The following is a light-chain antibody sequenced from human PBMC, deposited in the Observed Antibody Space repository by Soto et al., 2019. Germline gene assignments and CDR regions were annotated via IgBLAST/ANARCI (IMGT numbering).Light chain of an antibody. CDR1: SSNIGSNY. CDR2: SNN. Sequence: QSVLTQSPSASGTPGQRVTISCSGSSSNIGSNYVFWYQQLPGTAPKVLIYSNNERPSGVPDRFSGSKSGTSASLAISGLQSEDEAGYYCAAWDDSLNGYVFGTGTQLTVL. CDR3: AAWDDSLNGYV. J-gene: IGLJ1*01. V-gene: IGLV1-44*01.